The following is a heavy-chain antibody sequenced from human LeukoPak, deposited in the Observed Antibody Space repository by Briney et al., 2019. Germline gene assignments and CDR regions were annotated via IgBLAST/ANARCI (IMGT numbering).Heavy chain of an antibody. D-gene: IGHD6-6*01. Sequence: GGSLRLSCAVSGFTVSSNYMSWVRQAPGKGLEWVSVLYSGGSTYYADSVKGRFTISRDNSKNTLYLQMTSLRAEDTARYYCAKHPRLVRYFDSWGQGTLVTVSS. CDR1: GFTVSSNY. CDR2: LYSGGST. CDR3: AKHPRLVRYFDS. J-gene: IGHJ4*02. V-gene: IGHV3-53*01.